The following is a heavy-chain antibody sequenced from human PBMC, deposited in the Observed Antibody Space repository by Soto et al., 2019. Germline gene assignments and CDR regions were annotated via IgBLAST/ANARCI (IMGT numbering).Heavy chain of an antibody. CDR3: ARTGSGSYLGYYYYGMDV. CDR1: GGSISSSRYY. CDR2: IYYSGST. Sequence: SETLSLTCTISGGSISSSRYYWGWIRQPPGKGLEWIGSIYYSGSTYYNPSLNSRVTISVDTSKNQFSLKLSSVTAADTAVYYCARTGSGSYLGYYYYGMDVWGQGTTVTVSS. J-gene: IGHJ6*02. D-gene: IGHD3-10*01. V-gene: IGHV4-39*01.